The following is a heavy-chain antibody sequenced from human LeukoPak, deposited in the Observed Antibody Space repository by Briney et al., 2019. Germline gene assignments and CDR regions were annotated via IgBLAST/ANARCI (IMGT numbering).Heavy chain of an antibody. CDR3: ARVHGDYYYYGMDV. V-gene: IGHV1-2*02. Sequence: ASVKVSCKASGYTFTSYDINWVRQATGQGLEWMGWINPNSGGTNYAQKFQGRVTMTRDTSISTAYMELSRLRSDDTAVYYCARVHGDYYYYGMDVWGQGTTVTVSS. D-gene: IGHD4-17*01. J-gene: IGHJ6*02. CDR1: GYTFTSYD. CDR2: INPNSGGT.